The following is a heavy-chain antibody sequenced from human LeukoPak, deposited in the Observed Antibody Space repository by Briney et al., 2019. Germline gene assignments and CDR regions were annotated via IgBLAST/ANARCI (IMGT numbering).Heavy chain of an antibody. J-gene: IGHJ4*02. D-gene: IGHD6-19*01. CDR2: ISYDGSNE. Sequence: GGSLRLSCAASGFTFSSYVMHWVRQAPGKGLEWVAIISYDGSNEYYADSVKGRFTISRDNSENTLYLQMNSLRAADTAVYYCAKDPYSSPYYGPGYLGQGTLVTVSS. CDR1: GFTFSSYV. V-gene: IGHV3-30*04. CDR3: AKDPYSSPYYGPGY.